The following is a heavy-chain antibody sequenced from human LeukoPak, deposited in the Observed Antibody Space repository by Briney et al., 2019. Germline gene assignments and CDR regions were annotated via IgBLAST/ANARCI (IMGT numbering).Heavy chain of an antibody. CDR1: GYTLTELS. J-gene: IGHJ6*03. Sequence: ASVKVSCKVSGYTLTELSMHWVRQAPGKGLEWMGGFDPEDGETIYAQKFQGRVTMTEDTSTDTAYMELSSLRSEDTAVYYCATGGSGTYFHYYYYYMAVWGKGTTVTVSS. D-gene: IGHD3-10*01. CDR3: ATGGSGTYFHYYYYYMAV. V-gene: IGHV1-24*01. CDR2: FDPEDGET.